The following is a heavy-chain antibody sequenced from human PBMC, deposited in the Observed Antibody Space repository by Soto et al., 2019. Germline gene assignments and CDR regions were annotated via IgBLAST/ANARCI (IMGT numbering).Heavy chain of an antibody. CDR3: ARDRNSGYDYYYFGMDV. J-gene: IGHJ6*02. CDR2: IYSGGST. D-gene: IGHD5-12*01. CDR1: GFTFSSNY. V-gene: IGHV3-66*01. Sequence: EVQLVESGGGLVKPGGSLRLSCAASGFTFSSNYMSWVRQAPGKGLEWVSVIYSGGSTYYADSVKGRFTISRDNSKNTLYLQMNSLRAEDTAVYYCARDRNSGYDYYYFGMDVWGQGTTVTVSS.